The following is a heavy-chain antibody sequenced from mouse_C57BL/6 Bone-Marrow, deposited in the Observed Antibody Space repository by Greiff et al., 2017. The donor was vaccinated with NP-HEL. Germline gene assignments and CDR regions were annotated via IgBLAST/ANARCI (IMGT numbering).Heavy chain of an antibody. CDR1: GFNIKNTY. V-gene: IGHV14-3*01. CDR2: IDPANGNT. D-gene: IGHD1-1*01. Sequence: EVKLMESVAELVRPGASVKLSCTASGFNIKNTYMHWVKQRPEQGLEWIGRIDPANGNTKYAPKFQGKATITADTSSNTAYLQLSSLTSEDTAIYYCARTSITTVVDWYFDVWGTGTTVTVSS. CDR3: ARTSITTVVDWYFDV. J-gene: IGHJ1*03.